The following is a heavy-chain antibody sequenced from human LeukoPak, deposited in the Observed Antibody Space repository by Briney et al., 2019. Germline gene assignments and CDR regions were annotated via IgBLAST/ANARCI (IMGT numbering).Heavy chain of an antibody. CDR2: INYSGAT. D-gene: IGHD3-22*01. V-gene: IGHV4-59*01. J-gene: IGHJ3*02. Sequence: SETLSLTCTVSGYFMSSYYWSWIRQPPERGLEWIGYINYSGATKYNTSLKSRVTISVDTSNSQFSLKLNSVTIADTAVYYCARGGPNSSGYAGDGFDMWGQGTMVTVSS. CDR3: ARGGPNSSGYAGDGFDM. CDR1: GYFMSSYY.